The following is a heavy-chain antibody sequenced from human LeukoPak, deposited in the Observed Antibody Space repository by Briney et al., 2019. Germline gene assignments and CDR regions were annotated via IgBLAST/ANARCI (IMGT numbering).Heavy chain of an antibody. D-gene: IGHD3-22*01. J-gene: IGHJ3*02. Sequence: PGGSLRLSCAASGFTFSGYWMHWVRQVPGMGLMWVSCINSDGSSTGYAESVKGRFTISRDNAKNTLYLQMNSLRGEDTAVYYCARENDSSGYYLDAFDMWGPGTMVTVSS. CDR3: ARENDSSGYYLDAFDM. CDR1: GFTFSGYW. V-gene: IGHV3-74*01. CDR2: INSDGSST.